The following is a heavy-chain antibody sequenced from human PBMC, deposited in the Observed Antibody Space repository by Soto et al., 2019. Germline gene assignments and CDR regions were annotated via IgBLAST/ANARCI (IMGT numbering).Heavy chain of an antibody. V-gene: IGHV3-30-3*01. D-gene: IGHD6-13*01. CDR3: ATSSWPRFDY. CDR2: ISYDGSNK. Sequence: PGGSLRLSCAASGFTFSSYAMHWVRQAPGKGLEWVAVISYDGSNKYYADSVKGRFTISRDNSKNTLYLQMNSLRAEDTAVYYCATSSWPRFDYWGQGTLVTVSS. J-gene: IGHJ4*02. CDR1: GFTFSSYA.